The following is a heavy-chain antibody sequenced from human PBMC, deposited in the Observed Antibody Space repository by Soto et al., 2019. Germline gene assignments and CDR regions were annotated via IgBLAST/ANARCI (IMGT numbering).Heavy chain of an antibody. D-gene: IGHD3-3*01. CDR3: ATITIFGVVPNYFDY. V-gene: IGHV4-39*01. J-gene: IGHJ4*02. CDR2: IYNSEST. Sequence: SETLSLTCTVSGASISSSTYYWGWIRQPPGKGLEWIGSIYNSESTYYNPSLKSRVTISVDTSKNQFSLKLSSVTAADTAVYHCATITIFGVVPNYFDYWGQGTLVTVS. CDR1: GASISSSTYY.